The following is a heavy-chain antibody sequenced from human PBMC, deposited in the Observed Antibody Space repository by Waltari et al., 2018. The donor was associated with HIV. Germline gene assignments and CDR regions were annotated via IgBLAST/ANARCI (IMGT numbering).Heavy chain of an antibody. CDR1: GGTFSSYA. CDR3: ASTFQLLWFGEIKSYYYYGMDV. V-gene: IGHV1-69*01. Sequence: QVQLVQSGAEVKKPGSSVKVSCKASGGTFSSYAISWVRQAPGQGLEWMGGIIPIFGTANYAQKFQGRVTITADESTSTAYMELSSLRSEDTAVYYCASTFQLLWFGEIKSYYYYGMDVWGQGTTVTVSS. J-gene: IGHJ6*02. D-gene: IGHD3-10*01. CDR2: IIPIFGTA.